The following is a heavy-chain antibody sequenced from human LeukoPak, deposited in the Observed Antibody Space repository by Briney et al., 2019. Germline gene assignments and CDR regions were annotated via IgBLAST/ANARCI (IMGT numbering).Heavy chain of an antibody. CDR2: IYSCGST. Sequence: GGSLRLSCAASGFTVSSNYMSWVRQAPGKGLEWVSVIYSCGSTYYADSVKGRFTISRDNSKNTLYLQMNSLRAEDTAVYYCARDKVYYYDSSGYSYYWYFDLWGRGTLVTVSS. CDR1: GFTVSSNY. D-gene: IGHD3-22*01. J-gene: IGHJ2*01. V-gene: IGHV3-66*01. CDR3: ARDKVYYYDSSGYSYYWYFDL.